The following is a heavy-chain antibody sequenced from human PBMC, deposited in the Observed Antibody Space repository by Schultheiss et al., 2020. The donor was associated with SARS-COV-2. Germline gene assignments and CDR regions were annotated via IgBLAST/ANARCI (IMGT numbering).Heavy chain of an antibody. CDR1: GGSFSGYY. Sequence: GSLRLSCAVYGGSFSGYYWSWIRQPAGKGLEWIGRIYTSGSTRYNPSLKSRVTMSVDTSKNQFSLKLSSVTAADTAVYYCARLVDIVVSWGQGTLVTVS. V-gene: IGHV4-59*10. CDR3: ARLVDIVVS. J-gene: IGHJ5*02. D-gene: IGHD2-15*01. CDR2: IYTSGST.